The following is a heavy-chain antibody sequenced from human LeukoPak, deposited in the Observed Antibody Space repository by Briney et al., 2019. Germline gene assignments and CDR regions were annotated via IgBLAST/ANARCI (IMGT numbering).Heavy chain of an antibody. D-gene: IGHD2/OR15-2a*01. CDR1: GFTFSNYE. Sequence: GGSLRLSCAASGFTFSNYEMNWVRQAPGKGLEWLSYISGNGNTIYYADSVKGRFTISRDDSKNTLYLQMNSLRGDDTAVYYCAKDGTSYYYIYYWGQGTLVTVSS. CDR3: AKDGTSYYYIYY. J-gene: IGHJ4*02. V-gene: IGHV3-48*03. CDR2: ISGNGNTI.